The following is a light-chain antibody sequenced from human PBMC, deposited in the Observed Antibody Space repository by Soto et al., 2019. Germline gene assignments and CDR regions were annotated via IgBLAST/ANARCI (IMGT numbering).Light chain of an antibody. CDR2: DAS. V-gene: IGKV3-15*01. J-gene: IGKJ2*01. CDR1: QSVSSN. Sequence: IVMTQSPATLSVSPGERATLSCRASQSVSSNLAWYQQKPGQAPRLLIYDASTRATGIPARFSGSGSGTELTLTISSLQSEDFAVYYCQQYNNWPRTFGQGTKLEIK. CDR3: QQYNNWPRT.